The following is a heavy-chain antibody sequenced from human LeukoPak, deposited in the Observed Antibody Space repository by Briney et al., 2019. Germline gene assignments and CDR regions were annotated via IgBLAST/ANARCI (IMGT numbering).Heavy chain of an antibody. CDR2: MNPNSGNT. CDR1: GYTFISYD. J-gene: IGHJ6*03. V-gene: IGHV1-8*03. D-gene: IGHD6-19*01. Sequence: GASVKVSCKASGYTFISYDIHWVRQATGQGLEWMGWMNPNSGNTGYAQKFQGRVTITRNTSISTAYMELSSLRSEDTAVYYCARGPYSSGWYSGYYYYMDVWGKGTTVTVSS. CDR3: ARGPYSSGWYSGYYYYMDV.